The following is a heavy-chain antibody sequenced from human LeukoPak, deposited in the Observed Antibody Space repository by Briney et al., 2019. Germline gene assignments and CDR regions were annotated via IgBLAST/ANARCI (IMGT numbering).Heavy chain of an antibody. CDR1: GGSISSGGYY. D-gene: IGHD5-18*01. V-gene: IGHV4-31*03. J-gene: IGHJ5*02. CDR2: IYYSGST. CDR3: AREGNSNNWFDP. Sequence: SETLSLTCTVSGGSISSGGYYWSWIRQHPGKGLEWIGYIYYSGSTYYNPSLKSRVTISVDTSKNQFSLKLSSVTAADTAVYYCAREGNSNNWFDPWGQGTLVTVSS.